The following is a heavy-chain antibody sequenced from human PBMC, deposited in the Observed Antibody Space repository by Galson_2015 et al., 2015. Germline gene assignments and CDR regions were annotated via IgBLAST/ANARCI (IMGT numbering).Heavy chain of an antibody. CDR1: GFTVSSNY. CDR2: IYSGGST. V-gene: IGHV3-53*01. CDR3: ARETQLELHLGAFDI. J-gene: IGHJ3*02. Sequence: SLRLSCAASGFTVSSNYMSWVRQAPGKGLEWVSVIYSGGSTYYADSVKGRFTISRDNSKNTLYLQMNSLRAEDTAVYYCARETQLELHLGAFDIWGQGTMVTVSS. D-gene: IGHD1-7*01.